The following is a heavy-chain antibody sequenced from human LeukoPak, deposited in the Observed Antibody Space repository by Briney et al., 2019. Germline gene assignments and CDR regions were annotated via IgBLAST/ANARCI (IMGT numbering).Heavy chain of an antibody. CDR3: ARQELYNPTMDV. CDR2: VYFSGNT. D-gene: IGHD3-10*01. Sequence: PSETLSLTCTVSGGSMSDRNYYWGWIRQPPGKGLEWIGNVYFSGNTNYNPSLKNRVTISIDTSKSQFSLKLTSVTAADTAVYYCARQELYNPTMDVWGKGTTVNISS. J-gene: IGHJ6*04. CDR1: GGSMSDRNYY. V-gene: IGHV4-39*07.